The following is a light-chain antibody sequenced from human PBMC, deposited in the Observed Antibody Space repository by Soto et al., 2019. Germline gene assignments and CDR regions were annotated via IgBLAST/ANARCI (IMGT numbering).Light chain of an antibody. CDR1: QSVNSN. Sequence: EIVMTQSPVTLSVSPGDRATLSCRASQSVNSNLAWYQHKPGQTPKLLIYVASTRAPGIPARFSGSGSGTEFNINISSLQSEDFAVYYCQQYNVWPLTFGGGTKVEF. J-gene: IGKJ4*01. CDR2: VAS. CDR3: QQYNVWPLT. V-gene: IGKV3-15*01.